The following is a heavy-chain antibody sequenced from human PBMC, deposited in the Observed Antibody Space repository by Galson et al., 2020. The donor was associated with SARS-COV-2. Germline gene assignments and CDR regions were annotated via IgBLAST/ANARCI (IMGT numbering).Heavy chain of an antibody. Sequence: ASETLSLTCAVSGGSISSSNWWSWVRQPPGKGLEWIGEIYHSGSTNYNPSLKSRVTISVDKSKNQFSLKLSSVTAADTAVYYCARGISTMIVVVTQSYWYFDLWGRGTLVTVSS. CDR2: IYHSGST. D-gene: IGHD3-22*01. CDR1: GGSISSSNW. CDR3: ARGISTMIVVVTQSYWYFDL. J-gene: IGHJ2*01. V-gene: IGHV4-4*02.